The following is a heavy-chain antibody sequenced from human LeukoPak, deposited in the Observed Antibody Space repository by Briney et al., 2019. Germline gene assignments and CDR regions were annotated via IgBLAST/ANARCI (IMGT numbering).Heavy chain of an antibody. Sequence: SETLSLTCAVYGGSFSGYYWSWIRQPPGKGLEWIGEINHSGSTNYNPSLKSRVTISVDTSKNQFSLKLSSVTAADTAVYYCATFSGPGTHFDYWGQGTLVTVSS. CDR3: ATFSGPGTHFDY. V-gene: IGHV4-34*01. J-gene: IGHJ4*02. D-gene: IGHD3-10*01. CDR2: INHSGST. CDR1: GGSFSGYY.